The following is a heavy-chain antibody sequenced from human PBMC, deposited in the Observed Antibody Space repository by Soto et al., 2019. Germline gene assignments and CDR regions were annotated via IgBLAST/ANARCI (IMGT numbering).Heavy chain of an antibody. CDR3: EGSWT. CDR1: GFTIRNYA. V-gene: IGHV3-23*01. CDR2: ISGSSDRT. Sequence: EVQVLESGGDLVQPGGSLRLSCAASGFTIRNYAMSWVRQAPGKALEWVSDISGSSDRTYYADSVKGRFTISKDTSSNTLYLQMNILRVEDTAVYHCEGSWTWGQGTMVTVSS. D-gene: IGHD5-12*01. J-gene: IGHJ3*01.